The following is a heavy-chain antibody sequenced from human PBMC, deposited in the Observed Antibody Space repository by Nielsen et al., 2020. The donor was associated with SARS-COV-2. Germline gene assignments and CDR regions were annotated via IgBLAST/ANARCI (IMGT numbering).Heavy chain of an antibody. CDR3: ARELMYSFDFDY. CDR1: GYTFTSYH. J-gene: IGHJ4*02. D-gene: IGHD5-18*01. Sequence: ASVKVSCKASGYTFTSYHMHWVRQAPRQGLEWVGIDFASGQTATYAQKFHGRVTLTRDTSTNTVYMELSSLASEDTAVYYCARELMYSFDFDYWGLGTLATVSS. V-gene: IGHV1-46*01. CDR2: DFASGQTA.